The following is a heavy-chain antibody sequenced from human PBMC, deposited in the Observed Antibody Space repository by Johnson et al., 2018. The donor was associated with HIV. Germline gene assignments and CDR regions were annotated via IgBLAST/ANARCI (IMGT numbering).Heavy chain of an antibody. D-gene: IGHD1-26*01. J-gene: IGHJ3*02. CDR2: ISYDGSNK. V-gene: IGHV3-30-3*01. CDR1: GFTFSSYA. Sequence: QVQLVESGGGVVQPGRSLRLSCAASGFTFSSYAMHWVRQAPGKGLEWVAVISYDGSNKYYADSVKGRFTISRDNSKNTLYLQINSLRTEDKAVYYCARDLDTGGASGAFGMWCQGTLVTVAS. CDR3: ARDLDTGGASGAFGM.